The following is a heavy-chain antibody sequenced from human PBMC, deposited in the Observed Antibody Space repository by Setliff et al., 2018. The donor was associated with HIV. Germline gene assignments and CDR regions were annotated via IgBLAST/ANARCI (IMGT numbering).Heavy chain of an antibody. V-gene: IGHV3-23*01. D-gene: IGHD4-17*01. CDR3: AKFFGGYGDYMGFDY. CDR1: GFPFSAYA. Sequence: GGSLRLSCEASGFPFSAYAFSWVRQAPGKGLEGVSTSGNGGIIVYTDSVKGRFTMSRDNSKNTLFLVLTSLRPEDTAVYYCAKFFGGYGDYMGFDYWGQGTLVTVSS. CDR2: SGNGGII. J-gene: IGHJ4*02.